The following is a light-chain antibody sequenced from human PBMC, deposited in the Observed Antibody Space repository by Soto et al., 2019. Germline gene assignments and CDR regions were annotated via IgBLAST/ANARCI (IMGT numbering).Light chain of an antibody. CDR2: GAS. Sequence: EIVMTQSPATLSVSPGERATLSCRASQSVSSNLAWYQQKPGQAPRLVIYGASTRATGIPARISGSGSGAEFTLTISSLQSEDFAVYYCQQYNNWPITFGQGTRLEIK. J-gene: IGKJ5*01. CDR3: QQYNNWPIT. V-gene: IGKV3-15*01. CDR1: QSVSSN.